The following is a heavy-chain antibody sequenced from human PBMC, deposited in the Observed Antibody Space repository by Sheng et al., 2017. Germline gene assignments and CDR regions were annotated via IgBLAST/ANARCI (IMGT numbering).Heavy chain of an antibody. J-gene: IGHJ3*02. CDR1: GFTFDDYT. D-gene: IGHD1-26*01. CDR3: AKDNGHSGSPGAFDI. Sequence: EVQLVESGGVVVQPGGSLRLSCAASGFTFDDYTMHWVRQAPGKGLEWVSLISWDGGSTYYADSVKGRFTISRDNSKNSLYLQMNSLRTEDTALYYCAKDNGHSGSPGAFDIWGQGTMVTVSS. V-gene: IGHV3-43*01. CDR2: ISWDGGST.